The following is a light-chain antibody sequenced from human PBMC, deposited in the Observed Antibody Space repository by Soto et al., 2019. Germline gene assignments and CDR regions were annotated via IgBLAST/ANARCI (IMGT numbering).Light chain of an antibody. CDR1: QSVTSY. J-gene: IGKJ2*01. V-gene: IGKV3-11*01. Sequence: EIVLTQSPATLSLSPGEGVTLSCRASQSVTSYLAWYQQKPGQAPRLLMYDASNRATGIPARFSGSGSGTDFTLTISSLEPDDFAIYYCQQGSSWPVTFGQGTKLEIK. CDR3: QQGSSWPVT. CDR2: DAS.